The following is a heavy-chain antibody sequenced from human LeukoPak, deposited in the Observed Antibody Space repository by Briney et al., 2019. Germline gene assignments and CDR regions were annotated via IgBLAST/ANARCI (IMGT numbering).Heavy chain of an antibody. V-gene: IGHV4-31*03. J-gene: IGHJ4*02. CDR3: ARTDIVVVPAAMGFDY. CDR2: IYCSGST. D-gene: IGHD2-2*01. Sequence: PSETLSLTCTVSGGSISSGGYYWSWIRQHPGKGLEWIGYIYCSGSTYYNPSLKSRVTISVDTSKNQFSLKLSSVTAADTAVYYCARTDIVVVPAAMGFDYWGQGTLVTVSS. CDR1: GGSISSGGYY.